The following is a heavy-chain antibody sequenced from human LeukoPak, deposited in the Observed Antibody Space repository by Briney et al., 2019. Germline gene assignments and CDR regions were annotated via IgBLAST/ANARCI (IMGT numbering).Heavy chain of an antibody. D-gene: IGHD2-2*01. CDR3: AREPGYCSSTSCYRYFDY. CDR1: GFTFSSYA. J-gene: IGHJ4*02. CDR2: ISYDGSNK. V-gene: IGHV3-30*04. Sequence: GRSLRLSCAASGFTFSSYAMHWVRQAPGKGLEWVAVISYDGSNKYYADSVKGRFTISRDNSKNTLYLQMNSLRAEDTAVYYCAREPGYCSSTSCYRYFDYWGQGTLVTVSS.